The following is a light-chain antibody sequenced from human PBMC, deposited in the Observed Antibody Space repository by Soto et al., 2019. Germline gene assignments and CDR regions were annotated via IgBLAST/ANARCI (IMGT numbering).Light chain of an antibody. CDR2: EVN. J-gene: IGLJ1*01. CDR1: SSDVGGYNY. V-gene: IGLV2-8*01. CDR3: SSYAGSSNV. Sequence: QSVLTQPPSASGSPGQSVTISCTGTSSDVGGYNYVSWYQHHPGKAPKLVIYEVNKRPSGVPDRFSGSKSGNTASLTVSGLQAEDEADYYCSSYAGSSNVFGTGTKLTVL.